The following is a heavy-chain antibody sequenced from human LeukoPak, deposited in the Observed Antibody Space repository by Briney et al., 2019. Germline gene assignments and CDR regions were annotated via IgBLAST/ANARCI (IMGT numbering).Heavy chain of an antibody. CDR2: INQDGSVN. CDR1: RFTFTNYW. J-gene: IGHJ4*02. V-gene: IGHV3-7*01. Sequence: GRFLRLSCAASRFTFTNYWMSWVRQAPGKGLEWVANINQDGSVNYYMDSIKGRFTISRDNAKNSLFLQMNSLRADDTAVYYCARIGYSSSSLDYWGQGTLVTVSS. D-gene: IGHD6-6*01. CDR3: ARIGYSSSSLDY.